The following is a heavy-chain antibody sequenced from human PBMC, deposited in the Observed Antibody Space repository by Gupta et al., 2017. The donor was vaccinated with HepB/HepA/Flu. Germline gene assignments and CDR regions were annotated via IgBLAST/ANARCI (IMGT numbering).Heavy chain of an antibody. CDR2: INQSGTT. D-gene: IGHD3-22*01. CDR3: ARGGTTLPYYYDTSGYYYRF. J-gene: IGHJ4*02. Sequence: QVQLQQWGAGLLKPSEPLSLTCAVYGGSFSDYSWSWIRQPPGKGLEWIGEINQSGTTNYNPSLESRVTISVDTSKNQFSLKLTSVTAADTAVYYCARGGTTLPYYYDTSGYYYRFWGQGTLVTVSS. V-gene: IGHV4-34*01. CDR1: GGSFSDYS.